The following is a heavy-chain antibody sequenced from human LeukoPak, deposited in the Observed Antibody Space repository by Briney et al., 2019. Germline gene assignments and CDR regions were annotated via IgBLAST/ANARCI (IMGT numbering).Heavy chain of an antibody. CDR3: AELGITMIGGV. Sequence: GGSLRLSCAASGFTFSSYEMNWVRQAPGKGLEWVSYISSSGSTIYYADSVKGRFTISRDNAKNSLYLQMNSLRAEDTAVYYCAELGITMIGGVWGTGTTVTVSS. J-gene: IGHJ6*04. CDR1: GFTFSSYE. D-gene: IGHD3-10*02. V-gene: IGHV3-48*03. CDR2: ISSSGSTI.